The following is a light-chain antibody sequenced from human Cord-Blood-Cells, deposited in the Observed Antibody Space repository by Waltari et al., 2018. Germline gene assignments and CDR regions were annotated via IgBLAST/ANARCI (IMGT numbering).Light chain of an antibody. V-gene: IGLV2-14*01. J-gene: IGLJ1*01. CDR1: SSDVGGYNY. CDR3: SSYTSSSTLVYV. CDR2: EVS. Sequence: QSALTQPASVSGSPGQPITISCTGTSSDVGGYNYCYGYQQRPGKAPQLMIYEVSNRPSGVSNRFSGSKSGNTASLTISGLQAEDEADYYCSSYTSSSTLVYVFGTGTKVTVL.